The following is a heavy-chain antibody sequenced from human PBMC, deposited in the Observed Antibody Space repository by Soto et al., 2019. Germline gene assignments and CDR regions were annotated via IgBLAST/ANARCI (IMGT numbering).Heavy chain of an antibody. CDR3: VRNYGAI. V-gene: IGHV3-66*01. Sequence: EVQLVESGGGLVQPGGSLRLSCAVSGFDVSTNHMTWVRQAPGKGLEWVSIIYSGGATDYAASVKGRLTISRDNSENTLHLKMNSLRGEDTAKYYCVRNYGAIWGQGTTVIVSS. CDR2: IYSGGAT. D-gene: IGHD3-16*01. J-gene: IGHJ6*02. CDR1: GFDVSTNH.